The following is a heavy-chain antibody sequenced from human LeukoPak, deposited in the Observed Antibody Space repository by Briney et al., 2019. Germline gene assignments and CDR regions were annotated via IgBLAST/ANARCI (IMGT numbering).Heavy chain of an antibody. D-gene: IGHD2-2*01. J-gene: IGHJ3*02. CDR2: INAGNGNT. Sequence: ASVKVSCKASGYIFTHYAIHWVRQAPGQRPEWMGWINAGNGNTEYSQTFQGKLTITRDTSASTAYMEMSSLRSEDTAVYYCARDGCSSTRCDAFDIWGQGTMVTVSS. V-gene: IGHV1-3*01. CDR1: GYIFTHYA. CDR3: ARDGCSSTRCDAFDI.